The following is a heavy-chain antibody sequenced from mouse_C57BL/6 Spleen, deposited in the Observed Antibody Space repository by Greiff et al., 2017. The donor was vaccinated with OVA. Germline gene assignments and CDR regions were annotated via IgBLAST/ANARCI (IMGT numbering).Heavy chain of an antibody. CDR2: IYPRSGNT. Sequence: VQLQESGAELARPGASVKLSCKASGYTFTSYGISWVKQRTGQGLEWIGEIYPRSGNTYYNEKFKGKATLTADKSSSTAYMELRSLTSEDAAVYFCEGYGISYRVDYWGQGTTLTVSS. CDR3: EGYGISYRVDY. D-gene: IGHD1-1*01. V-gene: IGHV1-81*01. CDR1: GYTFTSYG. J-gene: IGHJ2*01.